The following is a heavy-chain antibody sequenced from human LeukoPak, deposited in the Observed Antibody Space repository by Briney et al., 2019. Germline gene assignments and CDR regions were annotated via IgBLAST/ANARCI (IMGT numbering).Heavy chain of an antibody. J-gene: IGHJ4*02. Sequence: PGGSLRLSCAASGFTFVNYGFHWVRQAPGKGLEWVAFIRHDGSNTYYIDSVKGRFTISRDKSMLYLQMNSLGPDDTAVYYCAKEPRLRTAGWWAEFDLWGQGTLVIVSS. CDR3: AKEPRLRTAGWWAEFDL. CDR1: GFTFVNYG. CDR2: IRHDGSNT. D-gene: IGHD2-15*01. V-gene: IGHV3-30*02.